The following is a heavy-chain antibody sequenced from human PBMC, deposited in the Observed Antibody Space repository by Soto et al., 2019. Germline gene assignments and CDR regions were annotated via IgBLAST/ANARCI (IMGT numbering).Heavy chain of an antibody. CDR2: ISYDGTDE. CDR1: GFSFSSYG. J-gene: IGHJ4*02. V-gene: IGHV3-30*18. Sequence: QVQLVESGGGVVQPGRSLRLSCAASGFSFSSYGMHWVRQAPGKGLEWVAMISYDGTDEYYADSVKGRFTISRDNSKNAVYLQMNSLRAEDTAVYYCAKQASDWNDHFAYWGQGTLVTVSS. D-gene: IGHD1-1*01. CDR3: AKQASDWNDHFAY.